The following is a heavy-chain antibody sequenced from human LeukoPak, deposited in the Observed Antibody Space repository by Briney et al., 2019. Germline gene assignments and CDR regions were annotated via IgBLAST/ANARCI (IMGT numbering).Heavy chain of an antibody. D-gene: IGHD1-26*01. CDR3: ARTGGSFYFYYYMDV. Sequence: SETLSLTCTVSGGSIKTTTYYWVWIRQSPGKGLEWIGNTYYSGNTYYNPSLESRVTISIDTSKNQFSLRLSSVTAADTALYYCARTGGSFYFYYYMDVWGKGTTVTVSS. CDR2: TYYSGNT. J-gene: IGHJ6*03. CDR1: GGSIKTTTYY. V-gene: IGHV4-39*07.